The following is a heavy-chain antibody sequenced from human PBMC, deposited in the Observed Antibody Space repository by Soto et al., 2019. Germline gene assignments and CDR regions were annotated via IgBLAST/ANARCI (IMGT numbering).Heavy chain of an antibody. CDR2: IKFDGSEK. J-gene: IGHJ4*02. V-gene: IGHV3-7*03. CDR1: GFIFSDYW. Sequence: PGGSLRLSCAASGFIFSDYWMSWVRQAPGKGPEWVANIKFDGSEKQYVDSVRGRFTIPRDNSRNSLFLQMNSLRAGDTAVYYCVKDGGYCSTSTCYSPRNHYLDSWGQGTRVT. D-gene: IGHD2-2*01. CDR3: VKDGGYCSTSTCYSPRNHYLDS.